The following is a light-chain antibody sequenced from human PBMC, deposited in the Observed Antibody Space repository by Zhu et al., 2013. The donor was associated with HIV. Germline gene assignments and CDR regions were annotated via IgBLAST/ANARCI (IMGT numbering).Light chain of an antibody. CDR2: EAN. J-gene: IGLJ2*01. CDR3: GTWDSSLSVHVL. Sequence: QSALTQSASVSGSPGQSISISCTGSSSDVGKYDLVSWYQHQPGKAPKLLIDEANKRPSGVSDRFSGSKSGNTASLTVSGLQAEDEADYYCGTWDSSLSVHVLFGGGTKLTVL. CDR1: SSDVGKYDL. V-gene: IGLV2-23*01.